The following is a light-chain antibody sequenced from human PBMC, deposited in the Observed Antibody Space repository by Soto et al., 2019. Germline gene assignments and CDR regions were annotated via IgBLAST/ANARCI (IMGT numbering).Light chain of an antibody. V-gene: IGLV2-23*01. CDR1: SSDDGSYNL. Sequence: QSALTQSASVSGSPGQSITISCTGTSSDDGSYNLVSWYQQHPGKAPKHMIYEGSKRPSGVSNRFSGSKSGNTASLTISGLQAEDEADYFCCSYVGSSTIVFGTGTKVTVL. CDR2: EGS. CDR3: CSYVGSSTIV. J-gene: IGLJ1*01.